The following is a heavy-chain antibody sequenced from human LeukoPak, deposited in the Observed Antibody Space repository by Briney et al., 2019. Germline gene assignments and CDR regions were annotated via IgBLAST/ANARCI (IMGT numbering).Heavy chain of an antibody. CDR1: GYTLTGHY. D-gene: IGHD7-27*01. Sequence: GPVKVSCKASGYTLTGHYIHWVRQAPGQGPEWMGWISPHSGFTMYPQRFQGRVTMTTDTSISTAFLEVRRLRSDDTAAYYCARQTGDDALDIWGQGTMITVYS. J-gene: IGHJ3*02. CDR2: ISPHSGFT. CDR3: ARQTGDDALDI. V-gene: IGHV1-2*02.